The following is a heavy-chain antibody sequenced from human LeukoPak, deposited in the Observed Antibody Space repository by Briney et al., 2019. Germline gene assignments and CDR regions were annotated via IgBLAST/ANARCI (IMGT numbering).Heavy chain of an antibody. CDR2: IYDSGST. CDR3: ARHYGP. D-gene: IGHD3-10*01. J-gene: IGHJ5*02. V-gene: IGHV4-39*01. Sequence: GSLRLSCAASGFTFSSYWMSWVRQAPGKGLEWIGSIYDSGSTYYNPSLKSRVTISLDTSKNQFSLKRNSVTAADTAVYYCARHYGPWGQGTLVTVSS. CDR1: GFTFSSYW.